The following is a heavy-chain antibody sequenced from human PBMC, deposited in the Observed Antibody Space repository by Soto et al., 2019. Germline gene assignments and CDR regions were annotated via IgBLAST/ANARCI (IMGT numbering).Heavy chain of an antibody. V-gene: IGHV3-15*01. CDR3: TAGSPFNY. J-gene: IGHJ4*02. Sequence: GGSLRLSCAASGFRFRTRAMSWVRQAPGKGLEWVGRIKGKPDGGATDYAAPVEGRFTISRDDSQNTVFLQMNSLKTDDTAVYYCTAGSPFNYWGPGTLVTVSS. CDR2: IKGKPDGGAT. CDR1: GFRFRTRA.